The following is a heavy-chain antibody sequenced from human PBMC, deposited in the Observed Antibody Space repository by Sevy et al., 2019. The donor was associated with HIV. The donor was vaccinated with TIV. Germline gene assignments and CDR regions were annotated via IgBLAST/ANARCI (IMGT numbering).Heavy chain of an antibody. CDR1: GFIFSDHY. D-gene: IGHD6-13*01. CDR2: TRNKADSYTT. CDR3: ATHAGISAAGRVFDY. Sequence: GGSLRLSCAASGFIFSDHYMEWVRQAPGKGLEWVGRTRNKADSYTTEYAASVKGRFTISRDDSKNSLYLQMNSLKTEDTAVYYCATHAGISAAGRVFDYWGQGSLVTGSS. V-gene: IGHV3-72*01. J-gene: IGHJ4*02.